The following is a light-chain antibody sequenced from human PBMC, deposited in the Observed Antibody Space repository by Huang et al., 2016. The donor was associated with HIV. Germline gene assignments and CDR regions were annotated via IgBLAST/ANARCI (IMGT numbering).Light chain of an antibody. CDR2: GAT. V-gene: IGKV3-20*01. Sequence: EIVLTQSPGTLSLSPGERATLSCRASQSVSSNYLAWYQQKPGQTPRLLFYGATSGATGIPDRFSGSGSGRDFTLTISRLEPEDFAVYYCQQYGSSPTFGQGTKLEIK. CDR3: QQYGSSPT. CDR1: QSVSSNY. J-gene: IGKJ2*01.